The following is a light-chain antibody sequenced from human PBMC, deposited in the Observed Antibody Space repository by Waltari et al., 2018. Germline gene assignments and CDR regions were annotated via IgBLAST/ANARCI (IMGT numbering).Light chain of an antibody. V-gene: IGKV1-39*01. CDR1: QSISSY. CDR2: VSS. CDR3: QQSYSTPPFT. J-gene: IGKJ3*01. Sequence: DIQMTQSPSSLSASVGDRVTITCRASQSISSYLNWFQQKQGKAPKLLIYVSSSLQSGVPSRFSGSGSETDFTLTISSLQSEDFATYYCQQSYSTPPFTFGPGTKVDIK.